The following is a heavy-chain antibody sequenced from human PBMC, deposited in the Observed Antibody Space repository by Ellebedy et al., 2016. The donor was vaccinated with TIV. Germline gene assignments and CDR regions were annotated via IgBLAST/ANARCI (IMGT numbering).Heavy chain of an antibody. J-gene: IGHJ2*01. V-gene: IGHV3-11*05. CDR2: ISSGSSDS. Sequence: GGSLRLXXAVSGFTFSDHYMSWIRQAPGEGLEWISYISSGSSDSEYADSVKGRFTISRDNAKNSLFLQLNNLRAEDTALYYCARDKVEYSYGSAMMPGLWGRGTLVTVSS. CDR3: ARDKVEYSYGSAMMPGL. CDR1: GFTFSDHY. D-gene: IGHD5-18*01.